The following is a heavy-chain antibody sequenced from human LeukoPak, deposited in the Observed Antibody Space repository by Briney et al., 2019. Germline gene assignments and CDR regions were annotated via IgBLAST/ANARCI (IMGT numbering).Heavy chain of an antibody. J-gene: IGHJ4*02. CDR3: GRDTRGYWSGSRCYSGYFDD. CDR2: IWYDGSNK. Sequence: GRSLRLSCAASGFTFSSYGMHWVRQAPGKGLEWVAVIWYDGSNKYYADSVKGRFTISRDNSKNTLYLQMNSLRAEDTAVYCCGRDTRGYWSGSRCYSGYFDDWGQGTLVTVSS. CDR1: GFTFSSYG. V-gene: IGHV3-33*01. D-gene: IGHD2-15*01.